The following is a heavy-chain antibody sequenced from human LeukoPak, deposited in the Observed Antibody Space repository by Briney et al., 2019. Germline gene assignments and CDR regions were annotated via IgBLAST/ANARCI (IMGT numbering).Heavy chain of an antibody. D-gene: IGHD4-17*01. V-gene: IGHV3-73*01. CDR2: IRSKANSYAT. CDR1: GFTFSGSA. J-gene: IGHJ4*02. CDR3: AKDLWENGDYVWGYYFDY. Sequence: GGSLRLSCAASGFTFSGSAMHWVRQASGSGLEWVGRIRSKANSYATAYAASVKGRFTISRDNSENTLYLQMNSLRAEDTAVYYCAKDLWENGDYVWGYYFDYWGQGTLVTVSS.